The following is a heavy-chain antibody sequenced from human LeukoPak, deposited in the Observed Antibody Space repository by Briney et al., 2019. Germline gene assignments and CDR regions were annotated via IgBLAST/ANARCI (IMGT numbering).Heavy chain of an antibody. CDR2: INSDGSTT. J-gene: IGHJ4*02. CDR1: GFTFSSYW. Sequence: PGGSLRLSCSACGFTFSSYWMYWVREAPGKGPVFVSRINSDGSTTNYAGSVKGRFTISRDNAKNTLYLQMNSLRDEDTAVYYCASELVVGYWGLGTLVTVSS. V-gene: IGHV3-74*01. D-gene: IGHD1-26*01. CDR3: ASELVVGY.